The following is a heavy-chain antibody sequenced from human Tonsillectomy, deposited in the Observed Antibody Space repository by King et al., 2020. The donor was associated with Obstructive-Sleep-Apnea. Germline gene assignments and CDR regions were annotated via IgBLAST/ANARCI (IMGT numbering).Heavy chain of an antibody. CDR2: IYYSGST. CDR3: ARRYYNILTGYFDYFDY. J-gene: IGHJ4*02. CDR1: GGSINSGDSY. V-gene: IGHV4-31*03. Sequence: VQLQESGPGLVKPSQTLSLTCSVSGGSINSGDSYWSWIRQHPGKGLEWIGYIYYSGSTYYNPSLKSRLTISVDRSQNQFSLKLRSVTAADTAVYYCARRYYNILTGYFDYFDYWGQGTLVTVSS. D-gene: IGHD3-9*01.